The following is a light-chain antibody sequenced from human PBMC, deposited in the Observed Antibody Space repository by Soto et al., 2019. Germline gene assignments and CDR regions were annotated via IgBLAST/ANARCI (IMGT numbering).Light chain of an antibody. V-gene: IGKV3-15*01. J-gene: IGKJ3*01. CDR1: QSVSRN. Sequence: DIVMTQSPATLSVSPGEGATLSCRASQSVSRNLAWYQQKPGQAPRLVLYHASTRATGIPDRFSGSGSGTEFTLTIASLQSEDFAVYYCQQFYTWPLPFGPGTKVDIK. CDR3: QQFYTWPLP. CDR2: HAS.